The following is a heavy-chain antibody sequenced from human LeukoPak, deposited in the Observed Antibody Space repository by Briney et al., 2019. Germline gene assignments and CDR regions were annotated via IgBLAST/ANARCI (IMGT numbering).Heavy chain of an antibody. Sequence: ASVKVSCKASGYTFTSYDINWVRQATGQGLEWMGWMNPNSGNTGYAQKFQGRVTITRNTSISTAYMELSGLRSEDTAVYYCAKDNRGQDYYYYMDVWGKGTTVTVSS. CDR2: MNPNSGNT. V-gene: IGHV1-8*03. J-gene: IGHJ6*03. D-gene: IGHD3-10*01. CDR1: GYTFTSYD. CDR3: AKDNRGQDYYYYMDV.